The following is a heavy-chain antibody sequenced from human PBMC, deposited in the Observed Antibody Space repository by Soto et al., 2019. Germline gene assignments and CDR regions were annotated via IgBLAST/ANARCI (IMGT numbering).Heavy chain of an antibody. Sequence: PSETLSLTCTVSGGSISSSSYYWGWIRQPPGKGLEWIGSIYCSGSTYYNPPLKSRVTISVDTSKNQFSLKLSSVTAADTAVYYCARKDSSGYYPSFDYWGQGTLVNVSS. D-gene: IGHD3-22*01. CDR2: IYCSGST. J-gene: IGHJ4*02. CDR3: ARKDSSGYYPSFDY. CDR1: GGSISSSSYY. V-gene: IGHV4-39*01.